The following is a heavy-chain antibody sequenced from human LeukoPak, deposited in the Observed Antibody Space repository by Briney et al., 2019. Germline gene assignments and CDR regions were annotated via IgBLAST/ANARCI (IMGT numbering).Heavy chain of an antibody. CDR3: ARILVPAAIRPYYYYYYMDV. J-gene: IGHJ6*03. D-gene: IGHD2-2*02. CDR1: GGSISSYY. Sequence: SETLSLTCTVSGGSISSYYWSWIRQPPGKGLEWIGYIYTSGSTNYNPSLKSRVTISVDTPKNQFSLKLSSVTAADTAVYYCARILVPAAIRPYYYYYYMDVWGKGTTVTVSS. CDR2: IYTSGST. V-gene: IGHV4-4*09.